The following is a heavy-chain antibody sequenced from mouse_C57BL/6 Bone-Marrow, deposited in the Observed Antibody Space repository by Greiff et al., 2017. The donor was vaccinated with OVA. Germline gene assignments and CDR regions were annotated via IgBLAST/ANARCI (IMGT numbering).Heavy chain of an antibody. CDR1: GYTFTSYW. Sequence: QVHVKQSGAELVKPGASVKLSCKASGYTFTSYWLHWVKQRPGQGLEWIGMIHPNSGSTNYNEKFKSKATLTVDKSSSTAYMQLSSLTSEDSAVYYCARSYYYGSSWDWGQGTTLTVSS. D-gene: IGHD1-1*01. J-gene: IGHJ2*01. CDR3: ARSYYYGSSWD. V-gene: IGHV1-64*01. CDR2: IHPNSGST.